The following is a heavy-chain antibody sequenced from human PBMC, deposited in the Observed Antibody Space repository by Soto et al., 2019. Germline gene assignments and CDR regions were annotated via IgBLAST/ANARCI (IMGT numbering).Heavy chain of an antibody. V-gene: IGHV1-18*01. D-gene: IGHD3-3*01. J-gene: IGHJ5*02. CDR1: GYTFTSYG. CDR2: ISAYNGNT. CDR3: ARTGPLGITIFGVVINQQYNWFDP. Sequence: ASVKVSCKASGYTFTSYGISWVRQTPGQGLEWMGWISAYNGNTNYAQKLQGRVTMTTDTSTSTAYMELRSLRSDGTAVYYCARTGPLGITIFGVVINQQYNWFDPWGQGTLVTVSS.